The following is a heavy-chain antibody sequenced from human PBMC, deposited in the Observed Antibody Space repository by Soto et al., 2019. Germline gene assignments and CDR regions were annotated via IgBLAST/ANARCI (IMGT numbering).Heavy chain of an antibody. CDR2: VFSSGST. V-gene: IGHV4-59*08. Sequence: SETLSLTCIVSGGSISSYYWSWIRQPPGKGLEWIAYVFSSGSTNSNPSLKSRVTISVDTSKNHFSLKLTSVTATDTAVYYCARHHCSSTRCNEMRSHGDWFDPWGQGTLATVSS. CDR3: ARHHCSSTRCNEMRSHGDWFDP. D-gene: IGHD2-2*01. CDR1: GGSISSYY. J-gene: IGHJ5*02.